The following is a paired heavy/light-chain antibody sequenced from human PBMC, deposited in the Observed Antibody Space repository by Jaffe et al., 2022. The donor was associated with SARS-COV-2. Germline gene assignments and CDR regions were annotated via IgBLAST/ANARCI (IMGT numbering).Light chain of an antibody. CDR1: ALPKQY. CDR2: KDT. Sequence: SYELTQPPSVSVSPGQTARITCSADALPKQYAYWYQQKPGQAPVLVIYKDTERPSGIPERFSGSSSGTTVTLTISGVQAEDEADYYCQSADSSGPYHVFGTGTRVTVL. J-gene: IGLJ1*01. CDR3: QSADSSGPYHV. V-gene: IGLV3-25*03.
Heavy chain of an antibody. D-gene: IGHD4-17*01. V-gene: IGHV7-4-1*02. CDR1: GYTFTTYG. Sequence: QVQLVQSGSELKKSGASVKVSCKASGYTFTTYGINWVRHAPGQGLEWMGWINTNTGNPTYAQGFTGRFVFSLDTSVSTTYLQISSLKPEDTAVYYCARGTAFDYWGQGTLVTVSS. J-gene: IGHJ4*02. CDR2: INTNTGNP. CDR3: ARGTAFDY.